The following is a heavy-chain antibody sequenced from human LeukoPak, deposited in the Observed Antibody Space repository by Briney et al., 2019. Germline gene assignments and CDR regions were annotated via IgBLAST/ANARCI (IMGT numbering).Heavy chain of an antibody. CDR1: GYTFTGYY. D-gene: IGHD3-22*01. V-gene: IGHV1-2*06. Sequence: GASVKVSCTASGYTFTGYYMHWVRQAPGQGLEWMGRINPNSGGTNYAQKFQGRVTMTRDTSTSTVYMELSSLRSEDTAVYYCARDGDQYYYDSSGYYLWWGQGTLVTVSS. J-gene: IGHJ4*02. CDR3: ARDGDQYYYDSSGYYLW. CDR2: INPNSGGT.